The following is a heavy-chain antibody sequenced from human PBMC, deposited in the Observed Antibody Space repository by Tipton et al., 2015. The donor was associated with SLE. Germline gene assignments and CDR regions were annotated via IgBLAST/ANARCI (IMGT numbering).Heavy chain of an antibody. CDR1: GLTSGGFA. D-gene: IGHD2/OR15-2a*01. CDR3: TLTPTLIVAGLGDS. V-gene: IGHV3-49*04. Sequence: SLRLSCTASGLTSGGFAISWVRQPPGRGLVWVGSLKNKAHGGTANYAASVEGRFTISRDESKSIAFLQMNSLRIEDTAVYYCTLTPTLIVAGLGDSWGQGTLVTVSS. J-gene: IGHJ4*02. CDR2: LKNKAHGGTA.